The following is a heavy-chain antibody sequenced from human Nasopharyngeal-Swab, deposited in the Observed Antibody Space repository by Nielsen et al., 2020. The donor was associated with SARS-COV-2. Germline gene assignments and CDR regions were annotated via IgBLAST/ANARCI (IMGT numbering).Heavy chain of an antibody. CDR2: ISGSGGST. V-gene: IGHV3-23*01. J-gene: IGHJ3*02. Sequence: GESLKISCAASGFTFSSYAMSWVRQAPGKGLEWVSAISGSGGSTYYADSVKGRFTISRDNSKNTLCLQMNSLRAEDTAVYYCAKSSRGGSSSAFDIWGQGTMVTVSS. CDR3: AKSSRGGSSSAFDI. D-gene: IGHD1-26*01. CDR1: GFTFSSYA.